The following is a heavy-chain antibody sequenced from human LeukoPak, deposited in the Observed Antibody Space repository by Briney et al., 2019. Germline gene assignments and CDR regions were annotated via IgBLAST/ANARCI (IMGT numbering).Heavy chain of an antibody. J-gene: IGHJ5*02. CDR3: TTDPDSVLRFLEWLFEPRVSEFDP. D-gene: IGHD3-3*01. Sequence: GGSLRLSCAASGFTFSNAWMSWVRQAPGKGLEWVGRIKSKTDGGTTDYAAPVKGRFTISRDDSKNTLYLQTNSLKTEDTAVYYCTTDPDSVLRFLEWLFEPRVSEFDPWGQGTLVTVSS. CDR1: GFTFSNAW. CDR2: IKSKTDGGTT. V-gene: IGHV3-15*01.